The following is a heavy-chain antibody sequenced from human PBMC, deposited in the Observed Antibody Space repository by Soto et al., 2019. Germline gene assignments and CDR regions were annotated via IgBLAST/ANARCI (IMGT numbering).Heavy chain of an antibody. J-gene: IGHJ4*02. Sequence: QVQLQQSGPRLVKPSGTLSLTCYVSGGSISSTNWWTWVRQPPGKGLECIGEIYHTGNTNYNPSVRSRVTISVDKSHNEFSLNLRAVTAADTAVYYCATLPPRIEVRLIPIPTWGQGILVTVSS. V-gene: IGHV4-4*02. CDR1: GGSISSTNW. CDR2: IYHTGNT. D-gene: IGHD2-2*02. CDR3: ATLPPRIEVRLIPIPT.